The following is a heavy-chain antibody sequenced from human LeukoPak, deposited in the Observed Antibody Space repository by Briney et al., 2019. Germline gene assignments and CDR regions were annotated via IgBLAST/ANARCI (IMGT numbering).Heavy chain of an antibody. CDR2: IYYTGST. CDR1: GGSISSYY. CDR3: ARHGRSGYSVDWPALDY. Sequence: SETLSLTCTVSGGSISSYYWSWIRQPPGKGLEWIGYIYYTGSTNYSPSLKSRVTISVDTSKNQFSLKLSSVTAEDTAVYYCARHGRSGYSVDWPALDYWGQGSLVTVSS. D-gene: IGHD5-18*01. J-gene: IGHJ4*02. V-gene: IGHV4-59*08.